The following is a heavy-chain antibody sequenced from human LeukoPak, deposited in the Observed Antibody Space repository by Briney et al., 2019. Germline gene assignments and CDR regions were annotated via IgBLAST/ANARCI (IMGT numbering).Heavy chain of an antibody. V-gene: IGHV3-11*06. CDR1: GFTFSNYY. CDR3: ARDQDCTNGVCYSSFDS. CDR2: ISTISSYT. J-gene: IGHJ4*02. D-gene: IGHD2-8*01. Sequence: KPGGSLRLSCATSGFTFSNYYMSWVRQAPGKGLQWVSYISTISSYTKYADSVKGRFIISRDNGKNSLYLQLNSLRAEDTAVYYCARDQDCTNGVCYSSFDSWGQGTLVTVSS.